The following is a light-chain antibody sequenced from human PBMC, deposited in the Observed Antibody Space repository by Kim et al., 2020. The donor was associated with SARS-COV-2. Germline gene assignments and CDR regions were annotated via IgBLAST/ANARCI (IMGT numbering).Light chain of an antibody. V-gene: IGLV3-21*04. J-gene: IGLJ2*01. CDR2: YDS. CDR1: NIGSKS. CDR3: QVWDSSSDHRV. Sequence: ARRKTARITWGGNNIGSKSVRWYQQKPGQAPVLVIYYDSDRPSGIPERFSGSNSGNTATLTISRVEAGDEADYYCQVWDSSSDHRVFGGGTQLTVL.